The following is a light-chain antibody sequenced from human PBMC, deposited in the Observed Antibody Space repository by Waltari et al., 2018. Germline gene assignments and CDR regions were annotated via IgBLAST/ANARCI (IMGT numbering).Light chain of an antibody. J-gene: IGKJ2*01. CDR2: LGF. Sequence: DIVMTQSPLSLPVTPGESASISCRSSQSLLHSNGYNYLDWYLQKPGQSPHLLFYLGFNRASGVPDRFSGSASGTDFTLKISSVEAEDVGVYYCMQVLQTPYTFGQGTKLEI. CDR1: QSLLHSNGYNY. CDR3: MQVLQTPYT. V-gene: IGKV2-28*01.